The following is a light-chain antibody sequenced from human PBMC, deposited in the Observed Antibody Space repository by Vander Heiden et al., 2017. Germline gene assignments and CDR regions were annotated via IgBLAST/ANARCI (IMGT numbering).Light chain of an antibody. CDR2: AAS. Sequence: DIQMTQSPSSLSASVGDRVTITCRASQSISRYFNWYQQKPGKAPKLLLYAASSLQSGVPSRFSGSGSGTDYTLTIRRLQPEEFATYYCQQSYSSPPTFGQGTKVEVK. V-gene: IGKV1-39*01. CDR1: QSISRY. J-gene: IGKJ1*01. CDR3: QQSYSSPPT.